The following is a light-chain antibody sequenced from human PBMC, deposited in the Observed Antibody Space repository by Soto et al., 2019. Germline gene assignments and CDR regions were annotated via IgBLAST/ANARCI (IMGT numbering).Light chain of an antibody. V-gene: IGKV1-12*01. CDR3: TQADTLPPT. CDR1: QGISSW. J-gene: IGKJ4*01. Sequence: DMQMTESPSSVSASVGDRVTITCRASQGISSWVAWYQQKPGKAPNLLIYAASSLQSGVPSRFSGSGSGTEFTLTISSLQPEDFATSSSTQADTLPPTFGGGTKVDIK. CDR2: AAS.